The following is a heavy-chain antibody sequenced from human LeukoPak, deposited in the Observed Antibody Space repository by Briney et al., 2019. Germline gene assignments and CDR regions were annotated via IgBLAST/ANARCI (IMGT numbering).Heavy chain of an antibody. CDR2: IYHSGST. V-gene: IGHV4-38-2*02. Sequence: PSETLSLTCTVSGYSISSGYYWGWIRQPPGKGLEWIGSIYHSGSTYYNPSLKSRVTISVDTSKNQFSLKLSSVTAADTAVYYCARGYSSSWYVSGYFDYWGQGTLVTVSS. CDR3: ARGYSSSWYVSGYFDY. J-gene: IGHJ4*02. CDR1: GYSISSGYY. D-gene: IGHD6-13*01.